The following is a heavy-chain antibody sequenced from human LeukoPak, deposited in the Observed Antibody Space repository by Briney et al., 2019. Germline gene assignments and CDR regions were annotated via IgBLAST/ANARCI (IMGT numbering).Heavy chain of an antibody. CDR1: GYTFTSYY. CDR3: ARWRGGSVWFDP. V-gene: IGHV1-46*01. J-gene: IGHJ5*02. CDR2: INPSGGSS. D-gene: IGHD2-15*01. Sequence: ASVKVSCKASGYTFTSYYIHWVRQAPGQGLEWMGIINPSGGSSTYAQKFHARVTMTRDTSTGTVYMELSSLRSGDTAVYFCARWRGGSVWFDPWGQGTLVTVSS.